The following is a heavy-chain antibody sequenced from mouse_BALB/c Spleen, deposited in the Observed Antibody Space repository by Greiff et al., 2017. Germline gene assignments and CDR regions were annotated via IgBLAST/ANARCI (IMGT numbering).Heavy chain of an antibody. CDR2: ISDGGSYT. Sequence: EVQLQESGGGLVKPGGSLKLSCAASGFTFSDYYMYWVRQTPEKRLEWVATISDGGSYTYYPDSVKGRFTISRDNAKNNLYLQMSSLKSEDTAMYYCARDRGSSYPYAMDYWGQGTSVTVSS. D-gene: IGHD1-1*01. V-gene: IGHV5-4*02. CDR1: GFTFSDYY. CDR3: ARDRGSSYPYAMDY. J-gene: IGHJ4*01.